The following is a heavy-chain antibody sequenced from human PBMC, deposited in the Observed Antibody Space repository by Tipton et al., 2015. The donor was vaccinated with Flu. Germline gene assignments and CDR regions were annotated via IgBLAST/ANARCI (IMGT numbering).Heavy chain of an antibody. CDR3: ATHYIHYYGSGSYLDY. Sequence: QSGPEVKKPGASVKVSCKASGYTFTSYGISWVRQAPGQGLEWMGWISAYNGNTNYAQKPQGRVTMTTDTSTSTAYMELRSLRSDDTAVYYCATHYIHYYGSGSYLDYWGQGTLVTVSS. J-gene: IGHJ4*02. D-gene: IGHD3-10*01. CDR1: GYTFTSYG. V-gene: IGHV1-18*04. CDR2: ISAYNGNT.